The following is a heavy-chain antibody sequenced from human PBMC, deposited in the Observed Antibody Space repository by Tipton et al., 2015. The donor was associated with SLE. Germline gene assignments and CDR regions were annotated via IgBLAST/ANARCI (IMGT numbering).Heavy chain of an antibody. Sequence: QVQLVQSGAEVKKPGASVKVSCKASGYTFTSYDIFWVRQATGQGLEWMGWMNPKSGNTGYAQKVQGRVSMTRDTSISTAYMELSSLTSEDTAVYYCVRSVGIGGFDWGQGTLVTVSS. V-gene: IGHV1-8*02. CDR1: GYTFTSYD. D-gene: IGHD3-10*01. CDR2: MNPKSGNT. CDR3: VRSVGIGGFD. J-gene: IGHJ4*02.